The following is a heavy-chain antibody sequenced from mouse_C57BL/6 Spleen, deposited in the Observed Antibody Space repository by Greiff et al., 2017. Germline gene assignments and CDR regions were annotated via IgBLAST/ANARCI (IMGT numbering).Heavy chain of an antibody. CDR3: ARHNWDGYFDY. Sequence: EVKVVESGGGLVQPGGSLKLSCAASGFTFSDYYMYWVRQTPEKRLEWVAYISNGGGSTYYPDTVKGRFTISRDNAKNTLYLQMSRLKSEDTAMYYCARHNWDGYFDYWGQGTTLTVSS. CDR2: ISNGGGST. D-gene: IGHD4-1*01. V-gene: IGHV5-12*01. J-gene: IGHJ2*01. CDR1: GFTFSDYY.